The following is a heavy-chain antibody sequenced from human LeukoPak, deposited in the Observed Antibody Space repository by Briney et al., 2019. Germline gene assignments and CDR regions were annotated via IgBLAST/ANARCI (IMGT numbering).Heavy chain of an antibody. V-gene: IGHV3-23*01. CDR3: AKDRAPYLFDY. CDR2: ISGSGGST. J-gene: IGHJ4*02. D-gene: IGHD2-2*02. CDR1: GFTFSKYA. Sequence: GGSLRLSCAASGFTFSKYAMTWVRQAPGKGLEWVSAISGSGGSTYYADSVKGRFTISRDNSKNTLYLQMNSLRAEDTAVYYCAKDRAPYLFDYWGQGTLVTVSS.